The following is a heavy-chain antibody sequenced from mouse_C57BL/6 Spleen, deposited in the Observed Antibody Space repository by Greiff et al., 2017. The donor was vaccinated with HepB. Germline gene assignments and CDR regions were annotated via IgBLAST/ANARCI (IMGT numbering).Heavy chain of an antibody. J-gene: IGHJ1*03. Sequence: DVMLVESGGGLVKPGGSLKLSCAASGFTFSDYGMHWVRQAPEKGLEWVAYISSGSSTIYYADTVKGRFTISRDNAKNTLFLQMTSLRSEDTAMYYCARGYYYGSSGWYFDVWGTGTTVTVSS. CDR3: ARGYYYGSSGWYFDV. CDR2: ISSGSSTI. D-gene: IGHD1-1*01. V-gene: IGHV5-17*01. CDR1: GFTFSDYG.